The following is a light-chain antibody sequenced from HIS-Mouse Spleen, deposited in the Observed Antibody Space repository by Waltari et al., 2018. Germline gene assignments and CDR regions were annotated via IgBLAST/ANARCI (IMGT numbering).Light chain of an antibody. CDR3: NSRDSSGNHVV. J-gene: IGLJ2*01. CDR2: GKN. V-gene: IGLV3-19*01. CDR1: SLRSYY. Sequence: SSELTQDPAVSVALGQTVRIPCQGDSLRSYYASWYQQKPGPATVLFIYGKNNRPSGIPDRFSGSSSGNTASLTITGAQAEDEADYYCNSRDSSGNHVVFGGGTKLTVL.